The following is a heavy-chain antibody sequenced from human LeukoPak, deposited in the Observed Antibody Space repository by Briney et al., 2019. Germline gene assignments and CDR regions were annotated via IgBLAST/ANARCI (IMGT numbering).Heavy chain of an antibody. J-gene: IGHJ5*01. CDR1: GFTFNKYG. V-gene: IGHV3-33*01. CDR2: IWNDGSNE. Sequence: GGSLRLSCVASGFTFNKYGIHWVRQAPGKGLEWVAVIWNDGSNEYYADSVKGRLAISRDNDKSTVNLQMNSLRAEDTAVYYCARDGSGLAVRGWFDFWGQGALVTVSS. D-gene: IGHD3-10*01. CDR3: ARDGSGLAVRGWFDF.